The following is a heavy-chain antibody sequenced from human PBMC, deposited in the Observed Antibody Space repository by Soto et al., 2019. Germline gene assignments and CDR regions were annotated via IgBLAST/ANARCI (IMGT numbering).Heavy chain of an antibody. V-gene: IGHV2-5*02. CDR1: GFSLTTSRVG. J-gene: IGHJ3*01. CDR2: IYWDDDK. Sequence: QITLTESGPMLVKPTQTLTLTCTFSGFSLTTSRVGVGWIRQPPGKALEWLAVIYWDDDKRYSPSQRSRVTIAKDTSRNQVVLTMTNLDPVDTGTYYCARAKITYGGVAECDAFDAWGQGTTVTVSS. D-gene: IGHD3-16*01. CDR3: ARAKITYGGVAECDAFDA.